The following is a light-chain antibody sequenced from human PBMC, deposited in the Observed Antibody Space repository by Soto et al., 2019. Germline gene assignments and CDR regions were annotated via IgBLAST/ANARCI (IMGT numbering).Light chain of an antibody. J-gene: IGKJ1*01. CDR1: QSISNR. CDR2: DAS. Sequence: DIQMTQSPSTLSASVGDGVTITCRASQSISNRLAWYQQKPGEAPKYLIYDASTLDSGAPSRFSGSGSGKEFTLSISSLQPDDFATYYCQQYNSYPWTFGQGTKVEI. V-gene: IGKV1-5*01. CDR3: QQYNSYPWT.